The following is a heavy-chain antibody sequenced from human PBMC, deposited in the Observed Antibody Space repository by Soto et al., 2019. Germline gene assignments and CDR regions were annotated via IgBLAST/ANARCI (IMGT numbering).Heavy chain of an antibody. J-gene: IGHJ5*02. V-gene: IGHV4-4*07. CDR1: GGAINSYY. CDR3: ARGQRFSDWFDP. D-gene: IGHD3-3*01. CDR2: IYSSGST. Sequence: SETLSLTCTVSGGAINSYYWTWIRQLAGKGLEWIGRIYSSGSTKYNPSLQSRVTMSLDTSKNQFSLRLTSVTAADTAVYYCARGQRFSDWFDPWGQGTLVTVSS.